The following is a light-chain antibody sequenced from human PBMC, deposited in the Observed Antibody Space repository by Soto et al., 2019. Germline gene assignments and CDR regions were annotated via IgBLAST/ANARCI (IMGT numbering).Light chain of an antibody. V-gene: IGLV2-14*03. CDR1: SSDVGGYNY. J-gene: IGLJ2*01. CDR3: SSYTSSMTLV. CDR2: DVT. Sequence: QSALTQFASVSGSPGQSITISCTGTSSDVGGYNYVSWYQQHPGKAPKLMIYDVTHRPSGVSDRFSGSKSGNTASLTISGLQAEAEADYYCSSYTSSMTLVFGGGTKLTVL.